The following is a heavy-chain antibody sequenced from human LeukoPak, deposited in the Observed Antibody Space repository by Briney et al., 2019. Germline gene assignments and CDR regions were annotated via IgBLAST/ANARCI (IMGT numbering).Heavy chain of an antibody. CDR3: TRDDWNPDF. CDR2: VHRSGST. J-gene: IGHJ4*02. V-gene: IGHV4-38-2*02. D-gene: IGHD1-1*01. Sequence: SETLSLTCSVSGYSISRGYHWGWIRQPPGKGLEGIGSVHRSGSTYYNPSLKSRVTISADTSKNQFSLKLSSVAAADTAVYYCTRDDWNPDFWGQGTLVTVSS. CDR1: GYSISRGYH.